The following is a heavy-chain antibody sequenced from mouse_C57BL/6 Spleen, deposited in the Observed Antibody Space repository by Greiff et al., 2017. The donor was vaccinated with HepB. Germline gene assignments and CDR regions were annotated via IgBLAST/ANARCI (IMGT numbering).Heavy chain of an antibody. CDR2: ISSGGDYI. J-gene: IGHJ2*01. CDR1: GFTFSSYA. V-gene: IGHV5-9-1*02. D-gene: IGHD2-2*01. Sequence: EVHLVESGEGLVKPGGSLKLSCAASGFTFSSYAMSWVRQTPEKRLEWVAYISSGGDYIYYADTVKGRFTISRDNARNTLYLQMSSLKSEDTAMYYCTREGSTMVFDYWGQGTTLTVSS. CDR3: TREGSTMVFDY.